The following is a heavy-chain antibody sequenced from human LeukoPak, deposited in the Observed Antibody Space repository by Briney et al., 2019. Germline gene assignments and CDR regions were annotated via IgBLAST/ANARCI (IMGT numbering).Heavy chain of an antibody. CDR1: GFTFSSYS. J-gene: IGHJ4*02. D-gene: IGHD6-19*01. CDR2: TSSSSSYI. V-gene: IGHV3-21*01. Sequence: GGSLRLSCAASGFTFSSYSMNWVRQAPGKGLEWVSSTSSSSSYIYYADSVKGRFTISRDNAKNSLYLQMNSLRAEDTAVYYCARVAGSSGWYHYFDYWGQGTLVTVSS. CDR3: ARVAGSSGWYHYFDY.